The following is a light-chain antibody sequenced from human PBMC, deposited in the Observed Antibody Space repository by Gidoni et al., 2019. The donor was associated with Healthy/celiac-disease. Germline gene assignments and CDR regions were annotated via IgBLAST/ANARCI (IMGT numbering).Light chain of an antibody. J-gene: IGKJ4*01. Sequence: EIVLTQSPGTLSLSPGERATLSCRASQSVSSSYLAWYQQKPGQAPRLLSYGASSRATGIPDRFSGSGSETDFTLTISRLEPEDFAVYYFQQYGSSPVTFGGGTKVEIK. CDR1: QSVSSSY. CDR3: QQYGSSPVT. V-gene: IGKV3-20*01. CDR2: GAS.